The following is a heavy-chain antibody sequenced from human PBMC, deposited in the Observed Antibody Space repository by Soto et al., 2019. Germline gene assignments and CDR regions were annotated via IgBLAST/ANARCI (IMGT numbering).Heavy chain of an antibody. D-gene: IGHD5-18*01. CDR3: ARLTAMVTYYFDY. V-gene: IGHV4-39*01. CDR1: GGSISSSSYY. J-gene: IGHJ4*02. Sequence: SSETLSLTCTVSGGSISSSSYYWGWIRQPPGKGLEWIGSIYYSGSTYYNPSLNSRVTISVDTSKNQFSLKLSSVTAADTAVYYCARLTAMVTYYFDYWGQGTLVTVSS. CDR2: IYYSGST.